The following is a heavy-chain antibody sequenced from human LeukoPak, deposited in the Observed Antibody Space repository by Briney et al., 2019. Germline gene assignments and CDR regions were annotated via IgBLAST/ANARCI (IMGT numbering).Heavy chain of an antibody. CDR3: ARGGARQQLVENYFDY. J-gene: IGHJ4*02. V-gene: IGHV3-53*01. CDR1: GFTVSSNY. D-gene: IGHD6-13*01. Sequence: GGSLRLSCAASGFTVSSNYMSWVRQAPGKGLEWVSVIYRCGSTSYADSVKGRFTVSRDNSKNTLYLQMNSLRAEDTAVYYCARGGARQQLVENYFDYWGQGTLVTVSS. CDR2: IYRCGST.